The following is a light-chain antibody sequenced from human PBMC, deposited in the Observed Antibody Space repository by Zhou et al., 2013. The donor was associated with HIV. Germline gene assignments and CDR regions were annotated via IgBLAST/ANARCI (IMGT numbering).Light chain of an antibody. Sequence: EIVMTQSPATLSLSPGETATLSCGTSQNVNINLAWYQHKPGQAPRLLLYGASIRATDIPARFSGRGSGTEFTLTISSLQSEDSATYYCQQYNVFWTFGQGTKVEIK. CDR3: QQYNVFWT. CDR2: GAS. CDR1: QNVNIN. V-gene: IGKV3-15*01. J-gene: IGKJ1*01.